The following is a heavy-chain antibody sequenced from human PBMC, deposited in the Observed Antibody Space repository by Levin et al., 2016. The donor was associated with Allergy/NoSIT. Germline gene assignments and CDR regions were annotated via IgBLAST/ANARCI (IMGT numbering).Heavy chain of an antibody. CDR2: IWYDGSNK. CDR3: ARFYGETELYVAHWYFDL. CDR1: GFTFSSYG. Sequence: GESLKISCAASGFTFSSYGMHWVRQAPGKGLEWVAVIWYDGSNKYYADSVKGRFTISRDNSKNTLYLQMNSLRAEDTAVYYCARFYGETELYVAHWYFDLWGRGTLVTVSS. J-gene: IGHJ2*01. V-gene: IGHV3-33*08. D-gene: IGHD4-17*01.